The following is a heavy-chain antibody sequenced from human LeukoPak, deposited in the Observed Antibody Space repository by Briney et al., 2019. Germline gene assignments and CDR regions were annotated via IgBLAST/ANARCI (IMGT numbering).Heavy chain of an antibody. D-gene: IGHD3-10*01. Sequence: PGGSLRLSCAASGFTFNNYAMSWVRQAPGKGLEWVSAISPGGSDTYYADSVRGRFTISRDNSKNTLYLQMSSLRAEDSAVYYCAKRGGYETMAAFDYWGQGTLVTVSS. CDR1: GFTFNNYA. V-gene: IGHV3-23*01. CDR3: AKRGGYETMAAFDY. J-gene: IGHJ4*02. CDR2: ISPGGSDT.